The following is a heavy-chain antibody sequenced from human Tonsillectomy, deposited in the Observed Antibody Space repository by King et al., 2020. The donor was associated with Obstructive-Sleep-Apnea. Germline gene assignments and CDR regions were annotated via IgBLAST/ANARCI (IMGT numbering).Heavy chain of an antibody. J-gene: IGHJ6*02. Sequence: DVQLVESGGGLVQPGRSLRLSCTASGFTFGDYAMSWFRQAPGKGLEWVGFIRSEAYGGTTEYAASVKGRFTISRDDSKSIAYLQMNSLKTEDTAMYYCTGYCYGGSCTVFYYYAMDVWGQGTTVTVSS. CDR1: GFTFGDYA. D-gene: IGHD2-15*01. CDR3: TGYCYGGSCTVFYYYAMDV. CDR2: IRSEAYGGTT. V-gene: IGHV3-49*03.